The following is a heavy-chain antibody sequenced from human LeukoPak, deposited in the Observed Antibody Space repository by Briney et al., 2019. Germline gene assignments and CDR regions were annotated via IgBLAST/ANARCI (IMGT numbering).Heavy chain of an antibody. D-gene: IGHD3-10*01. CDR3: AKAPTQFGELFSSPDY. J-gene: IGHJ4*02. CDR2: ISGSGGST. V-gene: IGHV3-23*01. CDR1: GFTFSSYA. Sequence: GGSLRFSCAASGFTFSSYAMSWVRQAPGKGLEWVSAISGSGGSTYYADSVKGRFTISRDNSKNTLYLQMNSLRAEDTAVYYCAKAPTQFGELFSSPDYWGQGTLVTVSS.